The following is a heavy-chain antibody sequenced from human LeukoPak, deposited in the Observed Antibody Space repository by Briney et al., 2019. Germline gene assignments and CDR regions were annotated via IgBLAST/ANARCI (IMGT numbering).Heavy chain of an antibody. CDR2: IRSKANSYAT. CDR1: GFAFSRYW. Sequence: PVGSLRLSCAASGFAFSRYWMSWVRQASGKGLGWVGRIRSKANSYATAYAASVEGRFPNSRDGSKNTAYLQMNSLKTEDTAVYYCTSDYYDSSGYELDYWGQGTLVTVSS. J-gene: IGHJ4*02. CDR3: TSDYYDSSGYELDY. D-gene: IGHD3-22*01. V-gene: IGHV3-73*01.